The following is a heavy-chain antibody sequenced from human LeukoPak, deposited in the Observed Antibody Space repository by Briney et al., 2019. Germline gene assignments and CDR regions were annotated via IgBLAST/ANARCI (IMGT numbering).Heavy chain of an antibody. CDR3: AKGTDYYDSSGRYYYYGMDV. J-gene: IGHJ6*02. CDR2: ISGSGGST. V-gene: IGHV3-23*01. Sequence: GGSLRLSCAASGFTFSSYAMSWVRQAPGKGLEWVSAISGSGGSTYYADSVKGRFTISRDNSKNTLYLQMNSLRAEDTAVNYCAKGTDYYDSSGRYYYYGMDVWGQGTTVTVSS. CDR1: GFTFSSYA. D-gene: IGHD3-22*01.